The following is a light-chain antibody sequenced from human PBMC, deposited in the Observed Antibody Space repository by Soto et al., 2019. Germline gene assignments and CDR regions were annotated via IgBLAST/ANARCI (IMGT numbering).Light chain of an antibody. CDR2: DAS. Sequence: ENVLTQSPATLSLSPGEGATLSCRASQSINTYLAWYQQKPGQAPRLLIYDASKRATGIPARFSGCGSGTNFTLTISSLEPEDFAVYYCQQRRSWQVTFGQGTRLEIK. CDR3: QQRRSWQVT. CDR1: QSINTY. J-gene: IGKJ5*01. V-gene: IGKV3D-11*02.